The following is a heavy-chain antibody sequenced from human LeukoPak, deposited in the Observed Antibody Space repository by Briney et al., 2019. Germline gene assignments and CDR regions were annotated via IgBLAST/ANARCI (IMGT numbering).Heavy chain of an antibody. CDR3: ARVNYDLYYFDY. CDR2: IYSGGST. Sequence: GGSLRLSCAASGFTVSSNYMSWVRQAPGKGLEWVSVIYSGGSTYYADSVKGRFTISRDNSKNTLYLQMNSLRAEDTAVYYCARVNYDLYYFDYWGQGPWSPSPQ. V-gene: IGHV3-53*01. CDR1: GFTVSSNY. J-gene: IGHJ4*02. D-gene: IGHD1-7*01.